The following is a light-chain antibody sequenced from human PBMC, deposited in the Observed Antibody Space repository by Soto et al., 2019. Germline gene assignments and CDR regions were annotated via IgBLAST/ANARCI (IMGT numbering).Light chain of an antibody. J-gene: IGLJ2*01. Sequence: SYELTQAPSVSVAPGQTARITCGGNNIAIKSVHWYQQKPGQAPVLVVYDDGDRPPGIPVRFSGSTSGNTAALTITRVEAADDADYHCQVWDSSSDHRMVFGGGTKLTVL. CDR2: DDG. CDR3: QVWDSSSDHRMV. V-gene: IGLV3-21*02. CDR1: NIAIKS.